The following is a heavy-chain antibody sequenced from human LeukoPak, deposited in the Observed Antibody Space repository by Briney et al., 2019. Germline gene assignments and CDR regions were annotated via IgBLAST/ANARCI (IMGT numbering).Heavy chain of an antibody. J-gene: IGHJ3*02. CDR1: GGSISSYY. CDR2: IYYSGST. V-gene: IGHV4-59*08. CDR3: ASRGGDFLAFDI. Sequence: SETPSLTCTVSGGSISSYYWSWIRQPPGKGLEWIGYIYYSGSTNYNPSLKSRVTISVDTSKNQFSLKLSSVTAADTAVYYCASRGGDFLAFDIWGQGTMVTVSS. D-gene: IGHD2-21*02.